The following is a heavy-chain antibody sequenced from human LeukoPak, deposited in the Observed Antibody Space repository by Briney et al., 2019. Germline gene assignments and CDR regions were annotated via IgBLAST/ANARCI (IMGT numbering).Heavy chain of an antibody. CDR1: GFTFSDYY. Sequence: PGGSLRLSCAASGFTFSDYYMSWVRQAPGKGLEWVSYISSSGNTIKYADSVKGRFTISRDNPKNSLYLQMNSLRGEDTAVYYCATMPYCSSATCYDFGMDVWGQGTTVTVSS. D-gene: IGHD2-2*01. CDR3: ATMPYCSSATCYDFGMDV. J-gene: IGHJ6*02. CDR2: ISSSGNTI. V-gene: IGHV3-11*01.